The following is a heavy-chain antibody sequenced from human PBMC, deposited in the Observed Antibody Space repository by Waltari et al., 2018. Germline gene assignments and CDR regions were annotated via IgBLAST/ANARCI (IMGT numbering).Heavy chain of an antibody. Sequence: QVQLVQSGAEVKKPGASVKVSCKASGYTFTSYDINWVRQATGQGLEWIGLMNPNSGNTGYAQKCQGRVTMTRNTSISTAYMELSSLRSEDTAVYYCASGGIAAAGTSWFDPWGQGTLVTVSS. CDR2: MNPNSGNT. J-gene: IGHJ5*02. D-gene: IGHD6-13*01. CDR1: GYTFTSYD. CDR3: ASGGIAAAGTSWFDP. V-gene: IGHV1-8*01.